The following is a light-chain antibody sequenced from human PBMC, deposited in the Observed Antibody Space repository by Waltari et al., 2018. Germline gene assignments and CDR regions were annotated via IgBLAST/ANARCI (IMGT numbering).Light chain of an antibody. Sequence: QSVLTQPPSQAPARRPRLNIPLTGSLSNDRAIHDVHWYQQLPRTAPKLLIYGNINRPSGVPDRFSGSKSGTSASLAITGLQPEDEAYYYCQSYDNSLSASVFGGGTKLTVL. CDR3: QSYDNSLSASV. V-gene: IGLV1-40*01. J-gene: IGLJ2*01. CDR2: GNI. CDR1: LSNDRAIHD.